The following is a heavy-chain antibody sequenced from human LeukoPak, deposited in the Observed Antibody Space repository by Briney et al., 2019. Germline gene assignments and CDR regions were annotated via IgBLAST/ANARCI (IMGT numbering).Heavy chain of an antibody. D-gene: IGHD3-10*01. V-gene: IGHV3-33*01. J-gene: IGHJ4*02. CDR3: ARLPYYYGSGGSYYFDY. CDR2: IWYDGSNK. CDR1: GFTFSSYG. Sequence: PGGSLRLSCAASGFTFSSYGMHWVRQAPGKGLEWVAVIWYDGSNKYYADSVKGRFTISRDNSKNTLYLQMNSLRAEDTAVYYCARLPYYYGSGGSYYFDYWGQGTLVTVSS.